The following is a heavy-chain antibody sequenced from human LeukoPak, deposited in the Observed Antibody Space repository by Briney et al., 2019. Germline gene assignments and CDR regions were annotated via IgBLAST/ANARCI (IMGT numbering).Heavy chain of an antibody. D-gene: IGHD4-17*01. CDR1: GFTFSDYY. CDR2: ISPSTNSM. CDR3: AREGGRYGDYDY. J-gene: IGHJ4*02. Sequence: GGSLRLSCAASGFTFSDYYMSWIRQAPGKGLEWVSYISPSTNSMYYADSVKGRFTISRDNAKNSLLLQMNGLTAEDTAVYYCAREGGRYGDYDYWGQGTLVTVSS. V-gene: IGHV3-11*04.